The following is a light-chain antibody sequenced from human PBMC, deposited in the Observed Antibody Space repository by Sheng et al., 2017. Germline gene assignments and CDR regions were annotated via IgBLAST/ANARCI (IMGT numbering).Light chain of an antibody. V-gene: IGKV1-NL1*01. CDR1: QGISNS. CDR3: QQYHSTPKT. J-gene: IGKJ1*01. CDR2: AAS. Sequence: DIQMTQSPSSLSASVGDRVTITCRASQGISNSLAWYQQKPGKAPKLLVFAASRLESGVPSRFSGGGSGTHYSLTISSLQPEDFATYYCQQYHSTPKTFGQGTKVEIK.